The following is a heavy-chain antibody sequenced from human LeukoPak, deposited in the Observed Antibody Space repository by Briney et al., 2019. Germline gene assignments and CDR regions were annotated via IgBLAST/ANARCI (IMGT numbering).Heavy chain of an antibody. J-gene: IGHJ5*02. D-gene: IGHD3-16*02. CDR2: IYTSGST. CDR3: ARDLFYDYVWGSYRYNWFDP. V-gene: IGHV4-4*07. CDR1: GGSISSYC. Sequence: SETLSLTCTVSGGSISSYCWSWIRQPAGKGLEWIGRIYTSGSTNYNPSLKSRVTMSVDTSKNQFSLKLSSVTAADTAVYYCARDLFYDYVWGSYRYNWFDPWGQGTLVTVSS.